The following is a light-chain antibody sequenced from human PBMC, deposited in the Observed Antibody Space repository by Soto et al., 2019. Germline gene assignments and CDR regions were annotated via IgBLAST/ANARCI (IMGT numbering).Light chain of an antibody. CDR2: STS. Sequence: QAVVTQEPSLTVSPGGTVTLTCASSTGAVTSGHYPNWFQQKPGQAPRTLIYSTSKKHSWTPARVSGSLLGGKAALTLSGVQPEDEAVYYCLLYYGGAQPAVFGGGTKLTVL. CDR1: TGAVTSGHY. CDR3: LLYYGGAQPAV. J-gene: IGLJ2*01. V-gene: IGLV7-43*01.